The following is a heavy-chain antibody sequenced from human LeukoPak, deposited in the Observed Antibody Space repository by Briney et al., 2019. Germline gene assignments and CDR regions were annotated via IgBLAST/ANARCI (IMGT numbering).Heavy chain of an antibody. Sequence: HPGGSLRLSCAASGFTFSNYWMHWVRQAPGKGLVWVSRINSDGSSTDYADSVKGRFTISRDNAKNSLYLQINSLRAEDTAVYYCARASWDYGDAVVDYWGQGTLVTVSS. D-gene: IGHD4-17*01. CDR3: ARASWDYGDAVVDY. J-gene: IGHJ4*02. CDR1: GFTFSNYW. V-gene: IGHV3-74*01. CDR2: INSDGSST.